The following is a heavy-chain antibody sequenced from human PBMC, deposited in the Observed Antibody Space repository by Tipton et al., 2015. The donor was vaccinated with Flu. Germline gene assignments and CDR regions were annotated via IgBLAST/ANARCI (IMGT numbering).Heavy chain of an antibody. D-gene: IGHD2-15*01. CDR1: GGSISSYY. CDR3: ARAPIVVVVAAWRESIPSWFDP. Sequence: TLSLTCTVSGGSISSYYWGWIRQPPGKGLEWIGSIYYSGSTYYNPSLKSRVTISVDTSKNQFSLKLSSVTAADTAVYYCARAPIVVVVAAWRESIPSWFDPGAREPWSPSPQ. V-gene: IGHV4-39*07. CDR2: IYYSGST. J-gene: IGHJ5*02.